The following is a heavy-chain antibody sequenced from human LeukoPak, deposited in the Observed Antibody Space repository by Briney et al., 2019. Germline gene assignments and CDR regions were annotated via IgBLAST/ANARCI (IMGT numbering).Heavy chain of an antibody. CDR1: GYTFTSYD. CDR3: ARGPPNWGYDY. CDR2: MSPNSGDT. D-gene: IGHD7-27*01. V-gene: IGHV1-8*01. J-gene: IGHJ4*02. Sequence: RASVKVSCKASGYTFTSYDFNWVRQVTGQRPEWMGWMSPNSGDTGYAQKFQDRVTMTRNTSISTAYMELSSLRSDDTAVYYCARGPPNWGYDYWGPGTLVTVSS.